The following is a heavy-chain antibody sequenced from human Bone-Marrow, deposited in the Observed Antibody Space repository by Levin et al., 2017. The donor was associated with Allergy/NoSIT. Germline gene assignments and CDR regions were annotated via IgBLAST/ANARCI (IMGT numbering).Heavy chain of an antibody. CDR2: ISAYNGNT. CDR1: GYTFTSYG. D-gene: IGHD5-24*01. Sequence: ASVKVSCKASGYTFTSYGISWVRQAPGQGLEWMGWISAYNGNTNYAQKLQGRVTMTTDTSTSTAYMELRSLRSDDTAVYYCARGYWSEMATTPFDYWGQGTLVTVSS. V-gene: IGHV1-18*01. J-gene: IGHJ4*02. CDR3: ARGYWSEMATTPFDY.